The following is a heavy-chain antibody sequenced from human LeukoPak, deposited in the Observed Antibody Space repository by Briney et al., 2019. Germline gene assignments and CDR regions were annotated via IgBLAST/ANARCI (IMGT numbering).Heavy chain of an antibody. CDR1: GDSISSGGFY. CDR2: IYHTGTT. CDR3: ARGRYTGAFYEFDY. D-gene: IGHD5/OR15-5a*01. J-gene: IGHJ4*02. V-gene: IGHV4-39*01. Sequence: SETLSLTCTVSGDSISSGGFYWAWTRQTPGKGLEWIAAIYHTGTTRYNSSLKSRVTISVDTSSNQFSLKLTSVTATDTAVYYCARGRYTGAFYEFDYWGQGTLVTVS.